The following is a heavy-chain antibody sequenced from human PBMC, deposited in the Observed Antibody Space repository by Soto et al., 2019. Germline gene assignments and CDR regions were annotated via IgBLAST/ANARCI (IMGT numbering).Heavy chain of an antibody. CDR2: IFYSGST. Sequence: QVQLQESGPGLMKPSQTLSLTCSVSGGSINSGGYYWTWNRQHPGKGLEWIGNIFYSGSTSYNPSLKSRLTISIDTSKTHFSLKLSSVTAADTAVYYCARNSISKKIDYWGQGTLVTVSS. V-gene: IGHV4-31*03. J-gene: IGHJ4*02. CDR1: GGSINSGGYY. D-gene: IGHD3-22*01. CDR3: ARNSISKKIDY.